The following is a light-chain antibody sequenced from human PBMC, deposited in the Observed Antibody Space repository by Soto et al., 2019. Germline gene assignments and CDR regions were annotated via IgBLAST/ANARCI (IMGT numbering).Light chain of an antibody. CDR2: GAS. J-gene: IGKJ4*01. V-gene: IGKV1-33*01. CDR1: EDISNY. Sequence: DIQMTQSPSSLSASVGDRVTITCQASEDISNYLNWYQQKPGKAPKLLIYGASSLETGVPSRFSGSGSGTDFTFTISSLQPEDIATYYCQRYDSLSLTFGGGTRVEIK. CDR3: QRYDSLSLT.